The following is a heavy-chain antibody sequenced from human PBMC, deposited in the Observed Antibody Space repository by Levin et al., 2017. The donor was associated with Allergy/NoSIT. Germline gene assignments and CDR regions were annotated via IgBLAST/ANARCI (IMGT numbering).Heavy chain of an antibody. CDR3: AKPAGYCSGGGCSFFDY. CDR1: GFTFSTYA. D-gene: IGHD2-15*01. CDR2: ISGSGAGT. V-gene: IGHV3-23*01. Sequence: GASVKVSCTASGFTFSTYAMTWVRQAPGKGLEWVSTISGSGAGTYYADSVKGRFTISRDSSKNTLYLQMNSLRAEDTAVYYCAKPAGYCSGGGCSFFDYWGQGTLVTVSS. J-gene: IGHJ4*02.